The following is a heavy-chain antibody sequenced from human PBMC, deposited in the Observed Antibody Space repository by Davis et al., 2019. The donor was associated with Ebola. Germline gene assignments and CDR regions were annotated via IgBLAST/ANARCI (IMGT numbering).Heavy chain of an antibody. J-gene: IGHJ5*02. Sequence: ASVKVSCKASGYTFSSYDINWVRQATGQGLEWMGWMNPSSGNTGYAQKFQGRVTMTRNTSITTAYMEVSSLTSEDTAVYYCATAFDRRHYGSWFDPWGQGTPVTVSS. CDR2: MNPSSGNT. CDR1: GYTFSSYD. CDR3: ATAFDRRHYGSWFDP. D-gene: IGHD4-17*01. V-gene: IGHV1-8*01.